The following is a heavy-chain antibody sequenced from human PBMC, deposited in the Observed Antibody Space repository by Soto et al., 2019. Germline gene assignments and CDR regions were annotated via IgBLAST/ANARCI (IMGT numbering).Heavy chain of an antibody. CDR3: ARMVRGGTTSGMDV. CDR1: GFTFSSYG. CDR2: IWYDGSNK. Sequence: QVQLVESGGGVVQPGRSLRLSCAASGFTFSSYGMQWVRQAPGKGLEWVAVIWYDGSNKYYADAVKGRFTISRDNSKNTLYLQMNSLRAEDTAVYYCARMVRGGTTSGMDVWGQGTTVTVSS. J-gene: IGHJ6*02. V-gene: IGHV3-33*01. D-gene: IGHD3-10*01.